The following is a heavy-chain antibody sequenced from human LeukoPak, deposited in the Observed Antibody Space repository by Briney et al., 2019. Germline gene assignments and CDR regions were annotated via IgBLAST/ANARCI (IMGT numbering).Heavy chain of an antibody. CDR3: AKDINYYDSSGYRYFDY. CDR2: ISWNSGSI. V-gene: IGHV3-9*01. Sequence: GGSLRLSCAASGFTFDDYAMHWVRHAPGKGLEWVSGISWNSGSIGYADSVKGRFTISRDNAKNSLNLQMNSLRAEDTALYYCAKDINYYDSSGYRYFDYWGQGALVTVSS. CDR1: GFTFDDYA. D-gene: IGHD3-22*01. J-gene: IGHJ4*02.